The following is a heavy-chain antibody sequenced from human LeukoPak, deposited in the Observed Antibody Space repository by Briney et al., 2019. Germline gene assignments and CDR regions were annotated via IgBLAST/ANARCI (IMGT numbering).Heavy chain of an antibody. CDR3: ARIKCSTSCYKVSNAFDI. CDR1: GGSFSGYY. J-gene: IGHJ3*02. D-gene: IGHD2-2*02. Sequence: SETLSLICAVYGGSFSGYYWSWIRQPPGKGLEWVGEINHSGSTNYNPSLKSRVTISVDTSKNQFSLKLSSVPAADTAVYYCARIKCSTSCYKVSNAFDIWGQGTMVTVSS. CDR2: INHSGST. V-gene: IGHV4-34*01.